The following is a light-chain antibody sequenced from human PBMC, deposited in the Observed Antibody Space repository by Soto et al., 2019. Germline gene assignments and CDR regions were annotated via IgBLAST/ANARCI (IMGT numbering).Light chain of an antibody. CDR3: QQRSNWPPIT. J-gene: IGKJ5*01. Sequence: ESVLTHSPATLSLSPGARATLSWRASQSVSSYLAWYQQKPGQAPRLLIYDASNRATGIPARFSGSGSGTDFTLTISSLEPEDFAVYYCQQRSNWPPITFGQGTRLEIK. CDR2: DAS. CDR1: QSVSSY. V-gene: IGKV3-11*01.